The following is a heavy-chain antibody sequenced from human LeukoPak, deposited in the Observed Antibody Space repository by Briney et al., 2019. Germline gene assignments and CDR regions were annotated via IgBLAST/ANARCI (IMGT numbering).Heavy chain of an antibody. D-gene: IGHD2-2*01. V-gene: IGHV4-59*12. CDR3: AKYGTYFDY. CDR1: GGSISSYY. J-gene: IGHJ4*02. Sequence: SETLSLTCTVSGGSISSYYWSWIRQPPGKGLEWIGYIYYSGSTYYNPSLKSRVTISVDTSKNQFSLKLSSVTAADTAVYYCAKYGTYFDYWGQGTLVTVSS. CDR2: IYYSGST.